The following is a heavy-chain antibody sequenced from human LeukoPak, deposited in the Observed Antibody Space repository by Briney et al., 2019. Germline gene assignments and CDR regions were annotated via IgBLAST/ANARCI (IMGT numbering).Heavy chain of an antibody. D-gene: IGHD3-3*01. V-gene: IGHV3-23*01. J-gene: IGHJ5*02. CDR2: ISGSGGST. CDR3: VKGGQRYDFWRFDH. CDR1: GFSFSDCA. Sequence: GEFLRLSCVASGFSFSDCAMSWIRQSPAKGLEWVSSISGSGGSTYYADSVKGRSTISRDNSKNTLFLQVNSLRGEDMGRYYCVKGGQRYDFWRFDHWGQGTLVAVSS.